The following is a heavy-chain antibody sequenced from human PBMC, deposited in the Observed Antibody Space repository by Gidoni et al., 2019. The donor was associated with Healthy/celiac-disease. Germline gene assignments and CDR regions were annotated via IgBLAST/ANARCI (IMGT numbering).Heavy chain of an antibody. CDR3: ARDRPGRGVIITGYGMDV. Sequence: QVQLVESGGGVVQPGRSLRLSCAASGFTFSSYAMHWVRQAPGKGLEWVAVISYDGSNKYYADSVKGRFTISRDNSKNTLYLQMNSLRAEDTAVYYCARDRPGRGVIITGYGMDVWGQGTTVTVSS. J-gene: IGHJ6*02. CDR1: GFTFSSYA. D-gene: IGHD3-10*01. CDR2: ISYDGSNK. V-gene: IGHV3-30-3*01.